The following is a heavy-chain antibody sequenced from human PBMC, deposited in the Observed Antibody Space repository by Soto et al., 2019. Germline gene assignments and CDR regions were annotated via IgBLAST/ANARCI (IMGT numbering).Heavy chain of an antibody. CDR2: NYYSGNT. CDR1: GGSSSSGGSY. D-gene: IGHD2-2*01. Sequence: TLSLTCAVSGGSSSSGGSYWFWIRHPRGKGLEWIGYNYYSGNTYFNPSLKSRVTLSVDTSKNQCSLNLSAVTAADTAVYYCVRYCSTTRCPFDYWGQGTLVTVSS. V-gene: IGHV4-30-4*01. CDR3: VRYCSTTRCPFDY. J-gene: IGHJ4*02.